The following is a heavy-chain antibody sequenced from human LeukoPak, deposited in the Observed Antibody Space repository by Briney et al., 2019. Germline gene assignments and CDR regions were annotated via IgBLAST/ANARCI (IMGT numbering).Heavy chain of an antibody. Sequence: ASVKVSCKASGYTFTNYGISWVRQAPGQGLEWMGWISAYTDDTNYAQNLQGRVTMTTDTSTSTAYMELRSLRSDDTAVYYCARGIHTTSWYKADDAFDIWGQGTVVTVSS. CDR1: GYTFTNYG. D-gene: IGHD6-13*01. V-gene: IGHV1-18*01. J-gene: IGHJ3*02. CDR3: ARGIHTTSWYKADDAFDI. CDR2: ISAYTDDT.